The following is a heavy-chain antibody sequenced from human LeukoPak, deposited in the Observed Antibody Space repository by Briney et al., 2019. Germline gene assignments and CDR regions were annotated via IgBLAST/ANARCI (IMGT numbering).Heavy chain of an antibody. CDR1: GGSFSGYY. CDR2: INHSGST. D-gene: IGHD2-2*01. V-gene: IGHV4-34*01. CDR3: ARRRNSERDIVVVPAAPAASYYFDY. Sequence: SETLSLTCAVYGGSFSGYYWSWLRQPPGKGLEWIGEINHSGSTNYNPSLKSRVTISVDTSKNQFSLKLSSVTAADTAVYYCARRRNSERDIVVVPAAPAASYYFDYWGQGTLVTVSS. J-gene: IGHJ4*02.